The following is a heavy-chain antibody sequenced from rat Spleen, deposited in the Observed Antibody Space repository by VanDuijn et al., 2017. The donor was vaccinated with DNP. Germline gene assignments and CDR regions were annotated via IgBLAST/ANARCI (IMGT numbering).Heavy chain of an antibody. Sequence: QVQLKESGPGLVQPSQTLSLTCTVSGFSLTSYNVHWVRPPTGKGLEWMGIIWTGGNTDYNSTLKSRLSISRDTSKSQVFLKLNSLQTEDIATYYCARGNYGGYDYWGQGVMVTVSS. D-gene: IGHD1-11*01. CDR3: ARGNYGGYDY. V-gene: IGHV2-30*01. CDR2: IWTGGNT. J-gene: IGHJ2*01. CDR1: GFSLTSYN.